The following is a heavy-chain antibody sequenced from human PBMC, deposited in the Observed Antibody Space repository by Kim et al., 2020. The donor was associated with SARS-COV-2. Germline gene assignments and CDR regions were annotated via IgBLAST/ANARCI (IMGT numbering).Heavy chain of an antibody. D-gene: IGHD5-12*01. V-gene: IGHV3-33*05. CDR3: ARDPTRDGYNGPYYFDY. Sequence: GGSLRLSCAASGFTFSSYGMHWVRQAPGKGLEWVAVISYDGSNKYYADSVKGRFTISRDNSKNTLYLQMNSLRAEDTAVYYCARDPTRDGYNGPYYFDYWGQGTLVTVSS. CDR1: GFTFSSYG. CDR2: ISYDGSNK. J-gene: IGHJ4*02.